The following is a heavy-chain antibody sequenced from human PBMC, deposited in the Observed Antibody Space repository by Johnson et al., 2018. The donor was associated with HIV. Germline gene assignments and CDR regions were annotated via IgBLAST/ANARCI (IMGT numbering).Heavy chain of an antibody. V-gene: IGHV3-30*02. CDR1: GFTFSSYG. CDR2: IRYDGSNK. Sequence: QVQLVESGGGLVQPGGSLRLSCAASGFTFSSYGMHWVRQAPGKGLEWVAFIRYDGSNKYYADSVKGRFTISRDNSKNTLYLQMNSLRAEDTALYLCAKDNGIAGTSGDAFDIWGQGTMVTVSS. J-gene: IGHJ3*02. CDR3: AKDNGIAGTSGDAFDI. D-gene: IGHD6-13*01.